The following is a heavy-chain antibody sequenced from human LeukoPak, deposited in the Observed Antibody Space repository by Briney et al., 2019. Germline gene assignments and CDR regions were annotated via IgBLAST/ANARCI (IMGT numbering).Heavy chain of an antibody. CDR3: ARGKGDSDIVVVPAAGGYYFDY. CDR1: GGSFSGYY. D-gene: IGHD2-2*01. V-gene: IGHV4-34*01. CDR2: INHSGST. Sequence: SETLSLTCAVYGGSFSGYYWSWIRQPPGKGLEWIGEINHSGSTNYNPSLKSRVTISVDTSKNQFSLKLSSVTAADTAVYYCARGKGDSDIVVVPAAGGYYFDYWGQGTTVTVSS. J-gene: IGHJ4*03.